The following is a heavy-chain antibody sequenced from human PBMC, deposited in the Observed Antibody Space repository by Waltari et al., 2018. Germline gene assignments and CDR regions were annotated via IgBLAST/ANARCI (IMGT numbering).Heavy chain of an antibody. CDR2: IIPIFGTA. J-gene: IGHJ6*02. V-gene: IGHV1-69*12. CDR3: ASRPERPKYCSSTSCYIDYYGMDV. CDR1: GGTFSSYA. D-gene: IGHD2-2*02. Sequence: QVQLVQSGAEVKKPGSSVKVSCKASGGTFSSYAISWVRQAPGQGLEWRGGIIPIFGTANYAQKFQGRVTITADESTSTAYMELSSLRSEDTAVYYCASRPERPKYCSSTSCYIDYYGMDVWGQGTTVTVSS.